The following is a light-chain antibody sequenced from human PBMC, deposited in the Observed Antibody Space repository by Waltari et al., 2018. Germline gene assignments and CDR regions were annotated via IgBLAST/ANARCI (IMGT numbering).Light chain of an antibody. Sequence: EIVLTQSPGTLSLSPGERATLSCRASQSVSRTLAWYQQKPGQAPRLLNYGAATRATGIPDRFSGSGSGTYFSLTISRLEPEDFAVYYCQHYVRLPVTFGQGTKVEIK. CDR2: GAA. CDR1: QSVSRT. J-gene: IGKJ1*01. V-gene: IGKV3-20*01. CDR3: QHYVRLPVT.